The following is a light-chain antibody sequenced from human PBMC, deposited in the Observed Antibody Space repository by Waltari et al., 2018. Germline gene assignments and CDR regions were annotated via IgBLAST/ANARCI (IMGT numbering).Light chain of an antibody. CDR3: QQYNSYPYT. CDR2: KAS. V-gene: IGKV1-5*03. CDR1: QNINNW. Sequence: DIQMTQSPSTLSASVGDRVTITCRASQNINNWLAGYQKKPGKAPNLLIYKASSLESGVPSRFSGSGSETEFTLTISSLQPVDVATYYCQQYNSYPYTFGQGTKLEIK. J-gene: IGKJ2*01.